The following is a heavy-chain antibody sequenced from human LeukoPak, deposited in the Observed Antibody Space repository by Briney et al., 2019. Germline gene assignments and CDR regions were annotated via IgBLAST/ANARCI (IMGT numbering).Heavy chain of an antibody. Sequence: GGSLRLSCAASGFTFSSYGMHWVRQAPGKGLEWVAFIRYDGSNKYYADSVKGRFTISRDNSKNTLYLQMNSLRAEDTAVYYCAKPISSSTSCYDYWGQGTLVTVS. CDR1: GFTFSSYG. V-gene: IGHV3-30*02. CDR2: IRYDGSNK. D-gene: IGHD2-2*01. J-gene: IGHJ4*02. CDR3: AKPISSSTSCYDY.